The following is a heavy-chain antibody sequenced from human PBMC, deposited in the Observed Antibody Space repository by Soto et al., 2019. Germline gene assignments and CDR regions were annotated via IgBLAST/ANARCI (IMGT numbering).Heavy chain of an antibody. D-gene: IGHD2-15*01. CDR1: GGSISSYY. J-gene: IGHJ6*02. CDR3: ARHVPYCSDSSHCAYGLDV. CDR2: IYYSGTT. Sequence: QVQLQESGPGLVRPSETLSLICTVSGGSISSYYWSWIRQPPGKGLEWIGYIYYSGTTRYNPSLKSRVTISVATSKTQFSLKLSSLTAADTAVYHCARHVPYCSDSSHCAYGLDVWGQGTTVTVSS. V-gene: IGHV4-59*08.